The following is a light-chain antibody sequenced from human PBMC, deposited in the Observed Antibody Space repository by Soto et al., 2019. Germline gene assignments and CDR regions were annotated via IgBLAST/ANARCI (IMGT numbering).Light chain of an antibody. J-gene: IGLJ2*01. Sequence: QSVLTQPASVSGSPGQSITISCTGSSSDIGGYNYVSWYQQHPGKAPKLLIYDVSYRPSGISDRFSGSKSGNMASLTISGLQPDDEADYYCSSYGASSTLFGGGTKVTVL. V-gene: IGLV2-14*03. CDR3: SSYGASSTL. CDR1: SSDIGGYNY. CDR2: DVS.